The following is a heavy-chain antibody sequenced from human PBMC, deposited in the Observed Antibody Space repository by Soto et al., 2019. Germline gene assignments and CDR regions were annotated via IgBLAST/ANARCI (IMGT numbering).Heavy chain of an antibody. CDR2: ISGSGHRI. Sequence: EVILLESGGGLVQPGMSLRLSCAASGFRFNNYGMGWVRQAPGRGLEWVSVISGSGHRIYHADSVKGRSTIYRDNSTNTVYLQMNSLRAEDTAIYVCAIWPGFDVGVGNNWFDPCGQGTLVNVSS. CDR3: AIWPGFDVGVGNNWFDP. J-gene: IGHJ5*02. CDR1: GFRFNNYG. D-gene: IGHD2-15*01. V-gene: IGHV3-23*01.